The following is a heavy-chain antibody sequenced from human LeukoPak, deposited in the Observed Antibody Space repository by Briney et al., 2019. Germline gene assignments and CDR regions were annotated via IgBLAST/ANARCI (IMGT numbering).Heavy chain of an antibody. Sequence: GASVKVSCKASGYTFTGYYMHWVRQAPGQGLEWMGWINPNSGGTNYAQKFQGRVTMTRDTSISTAYMELSRLRSDDTAVYYCARDGHRGYRSSTSCYDVYWGQGTLVTVSS. J-gene: IGHJ4*02. CDR3: ARDGHRGYRSSTSCYDVY. CDR2: INPNSGGT. V-gene: IGHV1-2*02. CDR1: GYTFTGYY. D-gene: IGHD2-2*01.